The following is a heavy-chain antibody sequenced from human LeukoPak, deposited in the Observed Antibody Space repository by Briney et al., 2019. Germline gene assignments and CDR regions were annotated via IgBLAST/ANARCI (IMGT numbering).Heavy chain of an antibody. J-gene: IGHJ4*02. V-gene: IGHV3-48*01. CDR1: GFTFGTYG. CDR2: ISSRSDSE. D-gene: IGHD2-2*01. CDR3: ARDSTRIFGLFDY. Sequence: GGSLRLSCASSGFTFGTYGMNWVRQAPEKGLEWVSYISSRSDSENYADSVKGRFTISRDNIRNLLYLQMSSLRAEDTAVNFCARDSTRIFGLFDYWGQGTLVTISS.